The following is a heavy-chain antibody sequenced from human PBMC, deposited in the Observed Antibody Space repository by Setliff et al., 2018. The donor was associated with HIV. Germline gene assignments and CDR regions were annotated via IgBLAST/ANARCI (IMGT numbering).Heavy chain of an antibody. CDR2: INAESGDT. J-gene: IGHJ4*02. CDR3: ARGQYSSSSGAFDY. Sequence: ASVKVSCKASGYTFTDYYIQWVRQAPGQGLEWMGWINAESGDTNYAEKLQGRVTITTDTSTSTGYMELRSLRSDDTAVYYCARGQYSSSSGAFDYWGQGTLVTVSS. CDR1: GYTFTDYY. D-gene: IGHD6-6*01. V-gene: IGHV1-18*04.